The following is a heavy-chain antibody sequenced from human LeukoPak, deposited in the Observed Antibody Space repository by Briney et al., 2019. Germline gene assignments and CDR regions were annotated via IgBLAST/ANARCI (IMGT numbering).Heavy chain of an antibody. CDR2: ISAYNGNT. J-gene: IGHJ5*02. D-gene: IGHD2-21*02. CDR3: ARVKLAYCGGDCYRAWFDP. CDR1: GYTFTSYG. V-gene: IGHV1-18*01. Sequence: ASVKVSCKASGYTFTSYGISWVRQAPGQGPEWMGWISAYNGNTNYAQKLQGRVTMTTDTSTSTAYMELRSLRSDDTAVYYCARVKLAYCGGDCYRAWFDPWGQGTLVTVSS.